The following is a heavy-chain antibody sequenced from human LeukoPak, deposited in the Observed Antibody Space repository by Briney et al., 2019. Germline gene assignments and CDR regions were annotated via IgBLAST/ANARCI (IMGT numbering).Heavy chain of an antibody. CDR2: ISSSSSYI. Sequence: PGGSLRLSCAASARTCSSYSMNWVRQAPGKGLEWVSSISSSSSYIDYADSVKGRLTISMDNAKNSLYVQMNSLRAEDTAVYYCARSGYSSSWYENRYSQDLDYWGQGTLVTVSS. V-gene: IGHV3-21*01. D-gene: IGHD6-13*01. CDR1: ARTCSSYS. J-gene: IGHJ4*02. CDR3: ARSGYSSSWYENRYSQDLDY.